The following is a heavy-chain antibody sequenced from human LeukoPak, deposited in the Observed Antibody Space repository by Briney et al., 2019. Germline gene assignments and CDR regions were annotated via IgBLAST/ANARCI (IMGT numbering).Heavy chain of an antibody. J-gene: IGHJ4*02. Sequence: GGSLRLSCAASGFTFSDYYMSWIRQAPGKGLEWASYISSSGSTIYYADSVKGRFTISRDNAKNSLYLQMNSLRAEDTAVYYCARERAYCSGGSCYSPSYYFDYWGQGTLVTVSS. CDR3: ARERAYCSGGSCYSPSYYFDY. V-gene: IGHV3-11*01. CDR2: ISSSGSTI. D-gene: IGHD2-15*01. CDR1: GFTFSDYY.